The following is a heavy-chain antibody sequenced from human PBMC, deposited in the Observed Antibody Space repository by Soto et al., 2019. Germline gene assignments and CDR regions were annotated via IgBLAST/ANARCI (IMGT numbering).Heavy chain of an antibody. Sequence: QVQLVQSGAEVKKPGASVKVSCKASGYTFTSYAMHWVRQAPGQRLEWMGWINAGNGNTKYSQKFQGRVTITRDTSASTAYMELSSLRSEDTAVYYCARAYYYYDSSGDAFDIWGQGTMVTVSS. J-gene: IGHJ3*02. V-gene: IGHV1-3*01. CDR3: ARAYYYYDSSGDAFDI. CDR2: INAGNGNT. D-gene: IGHD3-22*01. CDR1: GYTFTSYA.